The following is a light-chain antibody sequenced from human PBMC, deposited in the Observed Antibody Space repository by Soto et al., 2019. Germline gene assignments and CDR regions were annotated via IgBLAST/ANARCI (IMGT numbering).Light chain of an antibody. Sequence: EIVMTQAPATLSVSPGERATLSCRASQSVSTNLAWYQQSPGQAPRLLISRASTRATGIPARLSGSGSGTEFTLTISSLQSDDFAVYCCQQYNYWPLTFGQGTKLE. J-gene: IGKJ2*01. CDR1: QSVSTN. CDR2: RAS. V-gene: IGKV3-15*01. CDR3: QQYNYWPLT.